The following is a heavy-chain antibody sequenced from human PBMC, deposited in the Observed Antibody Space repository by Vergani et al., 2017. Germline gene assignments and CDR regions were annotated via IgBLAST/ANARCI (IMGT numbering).Heavy chain of an antibody. J-gene: IGHJ2*01. CDR2: IYHSGSP. CDR1: GYSISSGYY. CDR3: ARQYDGGVDFRYCDL. D-gene: IGHD3-16*01. Sequence: QVQLQESGPGLVKPSETLSLTCAVSGYSISSGYYWGWIRQSPGKGLEWIGSIYHSGSPYYNPSLRSRVTISADTSKNQFSLKLNSVTAADTAVYYWARQYDGGVDFRYCDLWSRGTLVTVSS. V-gene: IGHV4-38-2*01.